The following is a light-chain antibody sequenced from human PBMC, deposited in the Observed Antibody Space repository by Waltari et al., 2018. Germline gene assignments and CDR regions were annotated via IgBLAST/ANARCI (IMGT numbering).Light chain of an antibody. Sequence: TQSPSSLSASVGDRVTITCRASQSISSYLNWYQQKPGKAPKLLIYAASSLQSGVPSRFSGSGSGTDFTLTISSLQPEDFATYYCQQSYSTPYTFGQGTKLEIK. CDR3: QQSYSTPYT. CDR2: AAS. CDR1: QSISSY. V-gene: IGKV1-39*01. J-gene: IGKJ2*01.